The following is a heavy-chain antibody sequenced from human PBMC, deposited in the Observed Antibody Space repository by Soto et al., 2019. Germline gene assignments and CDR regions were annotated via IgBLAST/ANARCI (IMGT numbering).Heavy chain of an antibody. Sequence: GGSLRLSCAASGFTFSTYTMNWVRQAPGKGLEWVSGISSSSSTIYYADSVKGRFTISRDNAKNSLYLQMNSLRAEDTAVYYCARGPYYYDSSGPWGYFDFWGRGTLVTVSS. J-gene: IGHJ2*01. CDR2: ISSSSSTI. CDR3: ARGPYYYDSSGPWGYFDF. CDR1: GFTFSTYT. V-gene: IGHV3-48*01. D-gene: IGHD3-22*01.